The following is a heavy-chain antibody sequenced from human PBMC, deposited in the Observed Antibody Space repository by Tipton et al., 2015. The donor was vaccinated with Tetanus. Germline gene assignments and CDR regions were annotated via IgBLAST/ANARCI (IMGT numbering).Heavy chain of an antibody. CDR1: GGSNSTYY. CDR2: IYYRGST. V-gene: IGHV4-59*01. D-gene: IGHD5-24*01. Sequence: TLSLTCTVSGGSNSTYYWSWIRQPPGKGLEWIGYIYYRGSTNYYPSLKSRVTMSVDTSKNQFSLNLSSVTAADTAVYYCARGDGSTLHYWGQGTLVTVSS. J-gene: IGHJ4*02. CDR3: ARGDGSTLHY.